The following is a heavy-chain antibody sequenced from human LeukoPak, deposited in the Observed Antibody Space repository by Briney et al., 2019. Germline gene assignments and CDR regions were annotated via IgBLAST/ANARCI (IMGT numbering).Heavy chain of an antibody. CDR1: SGSIGSSSNY. D-gene: IGHD5-24*01. CDR2: VYYSGST. CDR3: ARGEVEMATIPFDY. V-gene: IGHV4-39*07. J-gene: IGHJ4*02. Sequence: SETLSHTCTVSSGSIGSSSNYWGWIRQAPGKGLEWIGNVYYSGSTFYNPSLKSRVTISVDTSKNQFSLKLSSVTAADTAVYYCARGEVEMATIPFDYWGQGTLVTVSS.